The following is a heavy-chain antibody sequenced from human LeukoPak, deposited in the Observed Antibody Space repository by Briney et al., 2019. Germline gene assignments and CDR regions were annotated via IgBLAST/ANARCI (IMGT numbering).Heavy chain of an antibody. CDR3: AKDHSTPGGGIAAAADY. CDR1: GFTFSTYW. J-gene: IGHJ4*02. D-gene: IGHD6-13*01. CDR2: INSDESNT. V-gene: IGHV3-74*03. Sequence: GGSLRLFCAASGFTFSTYWMEWVRHAQGEGRVWVSLINSDESNTKYADGGKGRFTSSRDNGKNTLYLQMNSLRSEVTAVYYCAKDHSTPGGGIAAAADYWGQGTLVTLSS.